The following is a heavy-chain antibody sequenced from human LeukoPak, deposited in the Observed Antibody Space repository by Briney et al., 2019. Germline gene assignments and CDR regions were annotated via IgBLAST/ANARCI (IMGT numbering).Heavy chain of an antibody. V-gene: IGHV3-23*01. CDR1: GFTFSSYA. D-gene: IGHD1-1*01. Sequence: GGSLRLSCAASGFTFSSYAMSWVRQAPGKGLEWVSDISGSGDSSYHADSVKGRFTISRDNSKNTLYLQMNSLRAEDTAIYYCAKDLLERRLYYFDYWGQGTLVTVPS. CDR3: AKDLLERRLYYFDY. CDR2: ISGSGDSS. J-gene: IGHJ4*02.